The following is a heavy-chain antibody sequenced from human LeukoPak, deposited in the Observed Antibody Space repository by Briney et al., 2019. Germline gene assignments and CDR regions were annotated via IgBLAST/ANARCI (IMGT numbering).Heavy chain of an antibody. D-gene: IGHD3-22*01. V-gene: IGHV1-69*13. CDR1: GGTFSSYA. J-gene: IGHJ3*02. CDR2: IIPIFGTA. CDR3: ARYPRIYYDSSGYSWAFDI. Sequence: GASVKVSCKASGGTFSSYAISWARQAPGQGLEWMGGIIPIFGTANYAQKFQGRVTITADESTSTAYMELSSLRSEDTAVYYCARYPRIYYDSSGYSWAFDIWGQGTMVTVSS.